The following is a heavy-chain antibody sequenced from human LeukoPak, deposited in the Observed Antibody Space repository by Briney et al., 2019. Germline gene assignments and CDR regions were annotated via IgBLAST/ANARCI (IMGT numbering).Heavy chain of an antibody. Sequence: GGSLRLSCAASGFTFSSYSMNWVRQAPGKGLEWVSYISSSGNTIYYADSVKGRFTISRDNAKNSLSLQMNSLRAEDTAVYYCARDNDSSGSYFYWGQGTLVTVSS. D-gene: IGHD3-22*01. CDR3: ARDNDSSGSYFY. CDR1: GFTFSSYS. V-gene: IGHV3-48*04. CDR2: ISSSGNTI. J-gene: IGHJ4*02.